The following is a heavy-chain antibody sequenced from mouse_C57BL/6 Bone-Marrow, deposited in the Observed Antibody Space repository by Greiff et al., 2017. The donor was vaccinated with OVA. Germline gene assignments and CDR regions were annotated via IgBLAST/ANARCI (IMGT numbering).Heavy chain of an antibody. V-gene: IGHV5-17*01. CDR1: GFTFSDYG. D-gene: IGHD2-3*01. J-gene: IGHJ3*01. Sequence: VKLMESGGGLVKPGGSLKLSCAASGFTFSDYGMHWVRQAPEKGLEWVAYISSGSSTIYYADTVKGRFTISRDNAKNTLFLQMTSLRSEDTAMYYCARDDGYYSAWFAYWGQGTLVTVSA. CDR3: ARDDGYYSAWFAY. CDR2: ISSGSSTI.